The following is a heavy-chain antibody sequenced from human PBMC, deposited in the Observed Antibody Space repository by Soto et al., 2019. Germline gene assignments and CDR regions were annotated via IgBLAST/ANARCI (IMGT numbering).Heavy chain of an antibody. Sequence: QVQLVQSGAEVKKPGSSVKVSCKASGGTFSTYAFNWVRQAPGQGLEWMGGIIPKFATAHYAPKFQGRVTITADKATSTAYLDLSSLRSEDAAVYYWEIGPIITRLVVVTLSWAFDIWGQGTLVTVSS. D-gene: IGHD3-22*01. CDR3: EIGPIITRLVVVTLSWAFDI. CDR1: GGTFSTYA. V-gene: IGHV1-69*06. CDR2: IIPKFATA. J-gene: IGHJ3*02.